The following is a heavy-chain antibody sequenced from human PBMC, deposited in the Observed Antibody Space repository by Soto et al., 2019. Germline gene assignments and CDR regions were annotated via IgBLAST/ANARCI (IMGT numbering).Heavy chain of an antibody. Sequence: ASVKVSCKAAAYIFTSYDINWVRQATGQDFEWMGWMNPNNGNTAYAQKFQGRVTMSRDTSKSTAFMELSSLTSEDTAVYYCARGPRNWGVDYWGQGTLVTVSS. D-gene: IGHD7-27*01. CDR3: ARGPRNWGVDY. J-gene: IGHJ4*02. CDR2: MNPNNGNT. CDR1: AYIFTSYD. V-gene: IGHV1-8*01.